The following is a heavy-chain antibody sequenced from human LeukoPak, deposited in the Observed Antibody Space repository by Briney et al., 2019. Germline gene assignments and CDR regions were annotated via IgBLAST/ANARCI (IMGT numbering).Heavy chain of an antibody. D-gene: IGHD5-18*01. Sequence: GGSLRLSCAASGFTFSSYGMHWVRQAPGKGLEWVAFIRYDGSNKYYADSVKGRFTISRDNSKNTLYLQMNSLRAEDTAVYYCAREPRRGYSYGYYFDYWGQGALVTVSS. V-gene: IGHV3-30*02. J-gene: IGHJ4*02. CDR2: IRYDGSNK. CDR3: AREPRRGYSYGYYFDY. CDR1: GFTFSSYG.